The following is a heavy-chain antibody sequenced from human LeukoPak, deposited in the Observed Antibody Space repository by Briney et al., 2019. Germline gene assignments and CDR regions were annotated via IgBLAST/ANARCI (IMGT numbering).Heavy chain of an antibody. J-gene: IGHJ4*02. V-gene: IGHV3-30*02. D-gene: IGHD2-2*01. CDR1: GFTFSSYG. CDR3: AKDLHNIVVVPAAIGY. CDR2: IRYDGSNK. Sequence: GGSLRLSCAASGFTFSSYGMHWVRQAPGKGLEWVAFIRYDGSNKYYADSVKGRFTISRDNSKNTLYLQMNSLRAEDTAVYYCAKDLHNIVVVPAAIGYWGQGTLVTVSS.